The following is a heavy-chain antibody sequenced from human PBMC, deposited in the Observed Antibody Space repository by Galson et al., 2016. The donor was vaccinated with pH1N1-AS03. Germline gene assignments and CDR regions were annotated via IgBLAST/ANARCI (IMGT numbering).Heavy chain of an antibody. Sequence: SGSHYWTWIRQLPGKGLEWIGYFYYSGTTKLNPSLATRVTMSVDRSKSQFSLNLMSVTAADTAVYYCARDGQLWPHYYPLDVWGQGTTVTVSS. CDR2: FYYSGTT. CDR3: ARDGQLWPHYYPLDV. D-gene: IGHD3-22*01. J-gene: IGHJ6*02. V-gene: IGHV4-61*01. CDR1: SGSHY.